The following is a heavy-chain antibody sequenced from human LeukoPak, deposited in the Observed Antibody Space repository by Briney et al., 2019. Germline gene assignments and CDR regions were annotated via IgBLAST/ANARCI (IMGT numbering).Heavy chain of an antibody. CDR2: ISNDGSTK. J-gene: IGHJ4*02. Sequence: GGSLRLSCAASGFILSNYGVHWVRQAPGKGLEWVAVISNDGSTKFYTDPVKGRFTISRDNSKNTLYLQMNSLRAEDPAVYYCAKDRDSSGYYSGYWGQGTLVTVSS. CDR3: AKDRDSSGYYSGY. D-gene: IGHD3-22*01. CDR1: GFILSNYG. V-gene: IGHV3-30*18.